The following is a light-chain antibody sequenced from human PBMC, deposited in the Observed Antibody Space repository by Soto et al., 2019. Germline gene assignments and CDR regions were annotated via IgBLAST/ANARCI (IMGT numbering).Light chain of an antibody. CDR1: LSVSSNY. CDR2: GAS. J-gene: IGKJ4*01. CDR3: QQYGSSPLT. V-gene: IGKV3-20*01. Sequence: EIVLTQSPVTLSLSPGERATLSCRASLSVSSNYLAWYQQKPGQAPRLFIYGASSRATGIPDRFSGSGSGTDFTLTISRLEPEDFAVYYCQQYGSSPLTFGGGTKVDIK.